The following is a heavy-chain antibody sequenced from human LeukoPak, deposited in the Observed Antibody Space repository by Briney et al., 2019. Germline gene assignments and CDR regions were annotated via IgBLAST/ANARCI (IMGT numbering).Heavy chain of an antibody. CDR1: GFTFSSYA. CDR2: VRGSSGST. V-gene: IGHV3-23*01. J-gene: IGHJ6*02. D-gene: IGHD4-23*01. Sequence: GGSLRLSCAASGFTFSSYAMSWVPHAPGKGLECVLAVRGSSGSTYYADSVKGRFTISRDNSKITLYMQMNSLRAEDTAVYYCSKSDKPDTVAFYYYGMDVWGQGTTVTVSS. CDR3: SKSDKPDTVAFYYYGMDV.